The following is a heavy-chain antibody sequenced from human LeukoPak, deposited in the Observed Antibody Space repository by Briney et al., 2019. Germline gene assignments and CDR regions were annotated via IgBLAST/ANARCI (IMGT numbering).Heavy chain of an antibody. CDR2: IKQDGSEK. CDR3: ARLFGSPVDAFDI. D-gene: IGHD1-26*01. Sequence: PGGSLRLSCAASGFTFSSYWMSWVRQTPGKGLEWVANIKQDGSEKDYVDSVKGRFTISRDNAKNSLYLQMNSLRAEDTAVYYCARLFGSPVDAFDIWGQGTVVTVSS. V-gene: IGHV3-7*01. J-gene: IGHJ3*02. CDR1: GFTFSSYW.